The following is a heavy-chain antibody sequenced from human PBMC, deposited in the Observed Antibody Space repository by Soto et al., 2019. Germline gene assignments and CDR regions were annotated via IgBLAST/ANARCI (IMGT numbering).Heavy chain of an antibody. D-gene: IGHD6-25*01. V-gene: IGHV5-51*01. Sequence: GESLKISCKGSGYRFTTSWIAWGRQMPGKGLEWMGIIHPADSDTTYSPSFQGQVTISADMSISTAYLRWRSLKASDTAIYYCARGISGRSAADYFDPWGQGTLVTVSS. CDR2: IHPADSDT. J-gene: IGHJ5*02. CDR3: ARGISGRSAADYFDP. CDR1: GYRFTTSW.